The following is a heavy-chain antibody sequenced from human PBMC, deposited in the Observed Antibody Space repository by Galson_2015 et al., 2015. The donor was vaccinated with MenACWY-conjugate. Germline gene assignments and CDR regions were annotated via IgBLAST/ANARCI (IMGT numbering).Heavy chain of an antibody. CDR1: GYSFSNYW. Sequence: QSGAEVKKPGESLKIACKTSGYSFSNYWIGWVRQMPGKGLEWMGIIYPGDSNTRYSPSFQGHVTISADESISTAYLQWSSLKASDTAMYYCARESLGGDYPFDYWGQGTLVTVSS. CDR2: IYPGDSNT. CDR3: ARESLGGDYPFDY. V-gene: IGHV5-51*01. J-gene: IGHJ4*02. D-gene: IGHD2-21*02.